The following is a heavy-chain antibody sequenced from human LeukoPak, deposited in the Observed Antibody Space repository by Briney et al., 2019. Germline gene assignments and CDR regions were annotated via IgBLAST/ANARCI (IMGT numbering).Heavy chain of an antibody. D-gene: IGHD3-22*01. Sequence: GGSLRLSCAASGFTFDDYGMSWVRQAPGKGLEWVSSITPSSSYIYYADSVKGRFTISRDNAKNSLYLQMNSLRAEDTAVYYCVRLRRNSDSSGYHYYYDYWGQGTLVTVSS. CDR3: VRLRRNSDSSGYHYYYDY. CDR2: ITPSSSYI. J-gene: IGHJ4*02. CDR1: GFTFDDYG. V-gene: IGHV3-21*01.